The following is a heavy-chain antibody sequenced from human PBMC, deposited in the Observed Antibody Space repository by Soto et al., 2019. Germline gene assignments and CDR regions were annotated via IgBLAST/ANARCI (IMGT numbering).Heavy chain of an antibody. D-gene: IGHD2-15*01. CDR3: ARYCSGGSCYSSHFDY. V-gene: IGHV4-31*03. CDR1: GGSISSGGYY. Sequence: PSETLSLSCTVSGGSISSGGYYWSWIRQHPGKGLEWIGYIYYGGSTYYNPSLKSRVTISVDTSKNQFSLKLSSVTAADTAVYYCARYCSGGSCYSSHFDYWGQGTLVTVSS. CDR2: IYYGGST. J-gene: IGHJ4*02.